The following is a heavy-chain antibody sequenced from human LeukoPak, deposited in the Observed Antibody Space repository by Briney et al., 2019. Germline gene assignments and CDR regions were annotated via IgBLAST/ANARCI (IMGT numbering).Heavy chain of an antibody. J-gene: IGHJ5*02. V-gene: IGHV3-23*01. CDR2: ISGSGGST. D-gene: IGHD6-6*01. Sequence: HPGGSLRLSCAASGFTFSSYAMSWVRQAPGKGLEWVSAISGSGGSTYYADSVRGRFTISRDNSKNTLYLQMNSLRAEDTAVYYCAKDRIAARPGWFDPWGQGTLVTVSS. CDR3: AKDRIAARPGWFDP. CDR1: GFTFSSYA.